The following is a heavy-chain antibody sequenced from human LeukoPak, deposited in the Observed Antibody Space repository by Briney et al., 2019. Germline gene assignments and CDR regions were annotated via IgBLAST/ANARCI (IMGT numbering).Heavy chain of an antibody. CDR2: ISSSSSYI. CDR3: ARAMIVVVTPDAFDI. D-gene: IGHD3-22*01. Sequence: GGSRRLSCAASGFTFSSYSMNWVRQAPGKGLEWVSSISSSSSYIYYADSVKGRFTISRDNAKNSLYLQMNSLRAEDTAVYYCARAMIVVVTPDAFDIWGQGTMVTVSS. J-gene: IGHJ3*02. V-gene: IGHV3-21*01. CDR1: GFTFSSYS.